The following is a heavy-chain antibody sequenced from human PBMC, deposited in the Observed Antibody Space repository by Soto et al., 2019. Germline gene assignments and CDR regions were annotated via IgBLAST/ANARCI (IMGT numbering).Heavy chain of an antibody. Sequence: QVQLVESGGGVVQPGRSLRLSCAASGFTFSSYGMHWVRQAPGKGLEWVAVIWYDGSNKYYADSVKGRFTISRDNSKNTLYLQMNSLRAEDTAVYYCARDKNDWYYYYGVDVWGQGTTVTVSS. J-gene: IGHJ6*02. CDR3: ARDKNDWYYYYGVDV. CDR1: GFTFSSYG. V-gene: IGHV3-33*01. D-gene: IGHD1-1*01. CDR2: IWYDGSNK.